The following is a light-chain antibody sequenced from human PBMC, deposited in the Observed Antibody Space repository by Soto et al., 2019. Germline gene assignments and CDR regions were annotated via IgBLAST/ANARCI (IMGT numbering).Light chain of an antibody. J-gene: IGKJ4*01. CDR3: QQYGSSPLT. Sequence: EIVLTQSPGTLSLSPGERATLSCRASQSVSSSYLAWYLQKPGQAPRLLIYGASSRPTGIPDRFSGSGSGTDFTLTISRLEPEGFAVYYCQQYGSSPLTFGGGTKVEIK. V-gene: IGKV3-20*01. CDR1: QSVSSSY. CDR2: GAS.